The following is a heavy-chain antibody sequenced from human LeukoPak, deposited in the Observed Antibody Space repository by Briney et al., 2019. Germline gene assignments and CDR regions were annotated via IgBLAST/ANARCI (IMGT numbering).Heavy chain of an antibody. V-gene: IGHV4-34*01. CDR2: IDHSGST. CDR3: ARLGWYNSVSDY. D-gene: IGHD6-19*01. J-gene: IGHJ4*02. Sequence: PSETLSLTCGVYGGSFSGYYWSWIRQPPGKGLEWIGEIDHSGSTNYNPSLKSRVTISVGTSKNQFSLKLSSVTAADTAVYYCARLGWYNSVSDYWGQGTLVTVSS. CDR1: GGSFSGYY.